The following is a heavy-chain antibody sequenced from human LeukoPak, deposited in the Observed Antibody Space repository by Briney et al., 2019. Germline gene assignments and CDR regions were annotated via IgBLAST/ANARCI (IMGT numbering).Heavy chain of an antibody. CDR3: ARGDRGYFDY. J-gene: IGHJ4*02. V-gene: IGHV3-53*01. Sequence: GGSLRISCAASGFTVSSNYMSWVRQAPGKGLEWVSVLYDDGSTYYADSVKGRFTISRDNSKNTLYLQMNSLRAEDAAVYYCARGDRGYFDYWGQGTLVTVSS. D-gene: IGHD1-26*01. CDR1: GFTVSSNY. CDR2: LYDDGST.